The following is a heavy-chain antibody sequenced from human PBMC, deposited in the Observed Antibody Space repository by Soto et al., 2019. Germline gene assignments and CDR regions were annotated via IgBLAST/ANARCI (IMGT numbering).Heavy chain of an antibody. V-gene: IGHV1-2*04. D-gene: IGHD3-10*01. CDR2: INPNSGGT. Sequence: GASXKVSCKASGYTFTGYYMHWVRQAPGQGLERMGWINPNSGGTNYAQKFQGWVTMTRDTSISTAYMELSRLRSDDTAVYYCARERITMVRGALGPYYYYGMDVWGKGTTVTVSS. J-gene: IGHJ6*04. CDR1: GYTFTGYY. CDR3: ARERITMVRGALGPYYYYGMDV.